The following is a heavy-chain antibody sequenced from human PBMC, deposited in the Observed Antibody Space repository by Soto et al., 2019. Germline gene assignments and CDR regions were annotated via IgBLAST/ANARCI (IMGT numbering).Heavy chain of an antibody. CDR1: GFTFSDYH. CDR2: ISNNGGTI. J-gene: IGHJ5*02. V-gene: IGHV3-11*04. D-gene: IGHD6-13*01. Sequence: GGSLRLSCAASGFTFSDYHMSWIRQAPGKGLEWVSHISNNGGTIYYADSVKGRFTISVDTSKNQFSLKLSSVTAADTAVYYCSSSWDQNWFDPWGQGTLVTVSS. CDR3: SSSWDQNWFDP.